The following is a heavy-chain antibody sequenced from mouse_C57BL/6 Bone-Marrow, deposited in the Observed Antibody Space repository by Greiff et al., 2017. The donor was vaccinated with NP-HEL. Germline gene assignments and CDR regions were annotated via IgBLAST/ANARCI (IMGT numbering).Heavy chain of an antibody. CDR2: IRNKANGYTT. CDR1: GFTFTDYY. CDR3: ARYDYDTGFDY. V-gene: IGHV7-3*01. J-gene: IGHJ2*01. D-gene: IGHD2-4*01. Sequence: EVKLVESGGGLVQPGGSLSLSCAASGFTFTDYYMSWVRQPPGKALEWLGFIRNKANGYTTEYSASVKGRFTISRDNSQSILYLQMNALMAEDSATYYCARYDYDTGFDYWGQGTTLTVSS.